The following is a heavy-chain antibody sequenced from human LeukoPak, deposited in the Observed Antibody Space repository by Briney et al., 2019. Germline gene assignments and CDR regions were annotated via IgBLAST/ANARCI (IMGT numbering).Heavy chain of an antibody. V-gene: IGHV3-48*01. D-gene: IGHD5-12*01. Sequence: GGSLRLSCAASGFTFSSYSMNWVRQAPGKGLEWVSYISSSSSTIYYADSVKGRFTISRDNSKNTLYLQMNSLRAEDTAVYYCARSSGYDYESWGQGTLVTVSS. J-gene: IGHJ5*02. CDR3: ARSSGYDYES. CDR1: GFTFSSYS. CDR2: ISSSSSTI.